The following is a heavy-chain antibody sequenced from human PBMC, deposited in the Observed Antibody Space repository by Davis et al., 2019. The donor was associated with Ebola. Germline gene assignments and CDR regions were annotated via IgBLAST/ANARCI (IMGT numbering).Heavy chain of an antibody. CDR3: AREARPGAYDSSGYYPDY. CDR1: GYTFTSYG. CDR2: ISAYNGNT. D-gene: IGHD3-22*01. V-gene: IGHV1-18*04. J-gene: IGHJ4*02. Sequence: ASVQVSCKASGYTFTSYGISWVRQAPGQGLEWMGWISAYNGNTNYAQKFQGRVTMTRDTSISTAYMELSRLRSDDTAVYYCAREARPGAYDSSGYYPDYWGQGTLVTVSS.